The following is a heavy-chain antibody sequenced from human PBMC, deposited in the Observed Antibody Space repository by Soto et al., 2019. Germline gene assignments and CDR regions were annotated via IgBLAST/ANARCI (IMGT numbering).Heavy chain of an antibody. CDR2: IIPIFGTA. CDR1: GGTFSSYA. D-gene: IGHD5-12*01. Sequence: SVKVSCKASGGTFSSYAISWVRQAPGQGLEWMGGIIPIFGTANYAQKFQGRVTITADESTSTAYMELNSLRADDTAVYYCARDMSTMPDYWGRGTLVTVSS. J-gene: IGHJ4*02. V-gene: IGHV1-69*13. CDR3: ARDMSTMPDY.